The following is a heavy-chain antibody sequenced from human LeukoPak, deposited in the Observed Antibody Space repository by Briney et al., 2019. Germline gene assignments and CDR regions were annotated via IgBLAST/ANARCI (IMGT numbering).Heavy chain of an antibody. CDR1: GFTFSSYA. J-gene: IGHJ4*02. V-gene: IGHV3-30-3*01. CDR2: ISYDGSNE. D-gene: IGHD2-2*01. CDR3: AKGNIVVVSAAPFDY. Sequence: GGSLRLSCAASGFTFSSYAMHWVRQAPGKGLEWVAIISYDGSNEYYADSVKGRFTISRDNSKNTLYLQMNSLRVEDTALYYCAKGNIVVVSAAPFDYWGQGTLVTVSS.